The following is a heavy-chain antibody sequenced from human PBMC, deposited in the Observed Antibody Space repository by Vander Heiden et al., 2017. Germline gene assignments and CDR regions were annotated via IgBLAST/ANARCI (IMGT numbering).Heavy chain of an antibody. V-gene: IGHV3-15*01. CDR3: TMGSCTGGSCYSVYN. J-gene: IGHJ4*02. Sequence: EVQLVESGAGLVEPGVSLRLSCASSGFTFSHSWMSWVRKAPGKGLEWVGRIKTKTEAETTDYAAPVKGRFTISRDDSKNTLYLQMNSLKTEDTAVYYCTMGSCTGGSCYSVYNWGQGTLVTVSS. CDR2: IKTKTEAETT. D-gene: IGHD2-15*01. CDR1: GFTFSHSW.